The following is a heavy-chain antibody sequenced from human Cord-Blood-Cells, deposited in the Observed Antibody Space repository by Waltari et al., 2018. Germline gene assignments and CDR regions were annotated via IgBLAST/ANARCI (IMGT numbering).Heavy chain of an antibody. J-gene: IGHJ4*02. V-gene: IGHV1-69*01. Sequence: QVQLVQSGAEVKKPGSSVKVSCKASGGTFSSYAISWVRQAPGQGLEWMGGSIPIFGTANYAQRFQGRVTITADESTSTAYMELSSLRSEDTAVYYCARNIYDFWSGYYDYWGQGTMVTVSS. CDR2: SIPIFGTA. CDR1: GGTFSSYA. CDR3: ARNIYDFWSGYYDY. D-gene: IGHD3-3*01.